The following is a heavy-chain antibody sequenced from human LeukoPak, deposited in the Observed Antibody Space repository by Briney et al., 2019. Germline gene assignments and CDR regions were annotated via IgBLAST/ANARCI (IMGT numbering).Heavy chain of an antibody. CDR2: MNPISGNT. CDR3: ARRPGIEMADSVKAYYFDY. J-gene: IGHJ4*02. Sequence: GASVKVSCTASGYTFTSCDINWGRQATGPGLEWMGWMNPISGNTGHAQKFQGRVTMTRDTSISTAYMELNSLRAEDKAVYFCARRPGIEMADSVKAYYFDYWGQGTLVTVSS. D-gene: IGHD6-19*01. V-gene: IGHV1-8*01. CDR1: GYTFTSCD.